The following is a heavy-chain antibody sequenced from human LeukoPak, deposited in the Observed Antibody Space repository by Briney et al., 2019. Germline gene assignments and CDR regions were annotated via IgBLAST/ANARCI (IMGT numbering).Heavy chain of an antibody. Sequence: GGSLRLSCEVSGFTFSDFAMHWVRQPSGRGLEWVGRIRSKVRDYATAYIASVEGRFTISRDDSKNTAYLQMDSLKTEDTAVYYCTSSTGEHDFWGQGTLVTVSS. CDR3: TSSTGEHDF. CDR2: IRSKVRDYAT. V-gene: IGHV3-73*01. CDR1: GFTFSDFA. D-gene: IGHD6-19*01. J-gene: IGHJ4*02.